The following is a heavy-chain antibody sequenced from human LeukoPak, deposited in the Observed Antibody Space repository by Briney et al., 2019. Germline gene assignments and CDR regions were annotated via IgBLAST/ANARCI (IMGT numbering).Heavy chain of an antibody. D-gene: IGHD6-6*01. CDR2: IYYSGST. J-gene: IGHJ4*02. Sequence: PSQTLSLTCTVSGGSISSGGYYWSWIRQHPGKGLEWIGYIYYSGSTYYNPSLKSRVTISVDTSKNQFSLKLNSVTATDTAVYYCATGYYSSSAVAANFDYWGQGILVTVSS. CDR1: GGSISSGGYY. CDR3: ATGYYSSSAVAANFDY. V-gene: IGHV4-31*03.